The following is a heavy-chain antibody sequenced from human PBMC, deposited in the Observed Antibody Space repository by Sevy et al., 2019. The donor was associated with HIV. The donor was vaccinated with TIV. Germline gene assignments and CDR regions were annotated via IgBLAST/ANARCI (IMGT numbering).Heavy chain of an antibody. V-gene: IGHV1-18*01. CDR2: ISGYDGNT. J-gene: IGHJ4*02. CDR1: GYTFRHYG. D-gene: IGHD6-6*01. CDR3: AALSRSSDPTFDY. Sequence: ASGKGSCKASGYTFRHYGISWVRQAPGQGLEWMGWISGYDGNTNYAQRVQGRVTMTKDTSTSTVYMEVRSLRSDDTAVYYCAALSRSSDPTFDYWGQGTRVTLSS.